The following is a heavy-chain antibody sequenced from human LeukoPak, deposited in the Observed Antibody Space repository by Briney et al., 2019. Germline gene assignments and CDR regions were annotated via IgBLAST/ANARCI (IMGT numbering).Heavy chain of an antibody. D-gene: IGHD2-2*01. CDR3: AKDRVGVVVPAATFVY. CDR2: IRYDGSNK. J-gene: IGHJ4*02. V-gene: IGHV3-30*02. Sequence: GGSLRLSCAASGFTFSSYGMHWVRQAPGKGLEWVAFIRYDGSNKYYADSVKGRFTISRDNSKNTLYLQMNSLRAEDTAVYYCAKDRVGVVVPAATFVYWGQGTLVTVSS. CDR1: GFTFSSYG.